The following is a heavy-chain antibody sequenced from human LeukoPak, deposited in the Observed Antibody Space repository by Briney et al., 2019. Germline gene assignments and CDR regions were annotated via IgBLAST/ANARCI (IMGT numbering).Heavy chain of an antibody. CDR2: ISAGGGTT. V-gene: IGHV3-23*01. Sequence: GGSLRLSCAASGFTFSSYAMSWVRQAPGKGLEWVSSISAGGGTTRYADSVKGRFTISRDNSKNTLYLQMNSLRAEDTAVYYCAKLRLRVYLDYWGQGTLVTVSS. CDR1: GFTFSSYA. CDR3: AKLRLRVYLDY. D-gene: IGHD5-12*01. J-gene: IGHJ4*02.